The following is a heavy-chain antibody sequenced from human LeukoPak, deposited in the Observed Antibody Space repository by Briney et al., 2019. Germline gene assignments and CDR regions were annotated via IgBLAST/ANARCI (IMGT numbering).Heavy chain of an antibody. V-gene: IGHV3-30-3*01. CDR1: GFTFSSYA. CDR2: ISYDGSNK. CDR3: ARGYCSGGSCYDY. J-gene: IGHJ4*02. Sequence: GRSLRLSCAASGFTFSSYAMHWVRQAPGKGLEWVALISYDGSNKYYADSVKGRFTISRDNSKNTLYLQMNSLRAKDTAVYYCARGYCSGGSCYDYWGQGTLVTVSS. D-gene: IGHD2-15*01.